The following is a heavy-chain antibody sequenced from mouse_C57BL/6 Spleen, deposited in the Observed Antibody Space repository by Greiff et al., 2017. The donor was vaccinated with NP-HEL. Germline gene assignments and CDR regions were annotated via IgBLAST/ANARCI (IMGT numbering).Heavy chain of an antibody. D-gene: IGHD1-1*01. J-gene: IGHJ2*01. CDR2: IYPGDGDT. V-gene: IGHV1-82*01. CDR3: ARGRSSFDY. Sequence: QVTLKVSGPELVKPGASVKISCKASGYAFSSSWMNWVKQRPGKGLEWIGRIYPGDGDTNYNGKFKGKATLTADKSSSTAYMQLSSLTSEDSAVYFCARGRSSFDYWGQGTTLTVSS. CDR1: GYAFSSSW.